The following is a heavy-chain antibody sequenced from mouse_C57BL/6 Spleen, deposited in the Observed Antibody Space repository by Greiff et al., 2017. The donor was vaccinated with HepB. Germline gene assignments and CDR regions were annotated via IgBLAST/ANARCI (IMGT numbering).Heavy chain of an antibody. V-gene: IGHV1-61*01. J-gene: IGHJ2*01. CDR3: AIRYYFDY. D-gene: IGHD1-1*01. CDR1: GYTFTSYW. Sequence: VQLQQPGAELVRPGSSVKLSCKASGYTFTSYWMDWVKQRPGQGLEWIGNIYPSDSETHYNQKFKDKATLTVDKSSSTAYMQLSSLTSEDSAVYYCAIRYYFDYWGQGTTLTVSS. CDR2: IYPSDSET.